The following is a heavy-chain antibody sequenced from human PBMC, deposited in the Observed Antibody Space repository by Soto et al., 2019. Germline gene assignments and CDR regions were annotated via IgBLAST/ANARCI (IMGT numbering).Heavy chain of an antibody. D-gene: IGHD3-3*01. J-gene: IGHJ6*02. CDR2: ISYDGSNK. CDR1: GFTFSSYG. V-gene: IGHV3-30*18. Sequence: QVQLVESGGGVVQPGRSLRLSCAASGFTFSSYGMHWVRQAPGKGLEWVAVISYDGSNKYYADSVKVRFTISRDNYKHTLYLQMSSLRAEDTAVYYCAKGGMEWSLSIYGMDVWGQGTTVTVSS. CDR3: AKGGMEWSLSIYGMDV.